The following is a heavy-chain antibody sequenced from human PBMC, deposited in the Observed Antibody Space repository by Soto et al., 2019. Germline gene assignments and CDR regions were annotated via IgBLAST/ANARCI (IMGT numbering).Heavy chain of an antibody. D-gene: IGHD2-8*01. V-gene: IGHV4-31*03. CDR1: GGSISSGGYY. Sequence: QVQLQESGPGLVKPSQTLSLTCTVSGGSISSGGYYWSWIRQHPGKGLEWIGYIYYSGSTYYNPSLKSRVTISVDTSKNQFSLKLSSVTAADTAVYYCARDPGYCTNGVCYRATTYGMDVWGQGTTVTVSS. J-gene: IGHJ6*02. CDR2: IYYSGST. CDR3: ARDPGYCTNGVCYRATTYGMDV.